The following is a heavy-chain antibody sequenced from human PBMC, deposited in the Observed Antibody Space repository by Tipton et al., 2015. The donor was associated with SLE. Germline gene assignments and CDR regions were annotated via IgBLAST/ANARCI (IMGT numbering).Heavy chain of an antibody. J-gene: IGHJ4*02. V-gene: IGHV4-34*01. CDR1: GGSFSGYY. D-gene: IGHD2-21*01. CDR2: VYLSGTT. CDR3: ARFYCGGDCYPLDD. Sequence: GLVKPSETLSLTCAVYGGSFSGYYWSWIRQPPGKGLEWIGDVYLSGTTNYNPSVKRRVTISVDTSKKQFSLRLGFMTAADTAVYYCARFYCGGDCYPLDDWGQGILVIVSS.